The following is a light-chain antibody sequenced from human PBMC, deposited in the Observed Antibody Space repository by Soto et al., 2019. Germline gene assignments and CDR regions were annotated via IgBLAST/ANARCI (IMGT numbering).Light chain of an antibody. V-gene: IGKV3-20*01. CDR2: AAS. Sequence: EIVLTQSPGTLSLSPGERVTLSCRASQSVSSSYLAWYQQGPGQARRLLLYAASRRATGIPDRFSGSGSGTDFTLTISRLEPEDFAVYYCQQHGSSPRTFGQGTKVEIK. CDR3: QQHGSSPRT. CDR1: QSVSSSY. J-gene: IGKJ1*01.